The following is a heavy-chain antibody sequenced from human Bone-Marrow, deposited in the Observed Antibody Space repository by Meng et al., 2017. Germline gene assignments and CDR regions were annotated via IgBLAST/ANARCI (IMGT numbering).Heavy chain of an antibody. CDR3: ARAEGYYGSSGFYYNY. CDR1: GYTFTAYY. D-gene: IGHD3-22*01. Sequence: ASVKVSCKASGYTFTAYYVHWVRQAPGQGLECMGWINPNSGGTNYAQKFQGRVTMTRDMSISTVYMELSWLRSADTAVYYCARAEGYYGSSGFYYNYWARG. V-gene: IGHV1-2*02. J-gene: IGHJ4*02. CDR2: INPNSGGT.